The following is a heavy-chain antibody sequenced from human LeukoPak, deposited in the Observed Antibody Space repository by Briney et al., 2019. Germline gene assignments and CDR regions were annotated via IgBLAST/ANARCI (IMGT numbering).Heavy chain of an antibody. Sequence: ETLSLTCTVSGASINKDYWAWIRQPAGKGLEWIGRIHPSGITHQNPSLRGRVTMSIDASKNQFSLNLSSVTAADTAVYYCVRDEYRDVWGKGTTVTVSS. V-gene: IGHV4-4*07. CDR3: VRDEYRDV. CDR1: GASINKDY. J-gene: IGHJ6*04. CDR2: IHPSGIT. D-gene: IGHD2/OR15-2a*01.